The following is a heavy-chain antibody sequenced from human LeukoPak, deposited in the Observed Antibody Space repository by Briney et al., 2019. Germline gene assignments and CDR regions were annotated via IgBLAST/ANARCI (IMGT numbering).Heavy chain of an antibody. Sequence: PRGSLRPSCAGSGFSFGIYAMTWVRTAPGKGREWGSSINGNGGSTYYADYVKGRLTIYRDNSKNTLYLQMNSLRAEDTAVYYCAKTHDSSGYLRSHFDYWGQGTLVTVSS. D-gene: IGHD3-22*01. CDR2: INGNGGST. CDR1: GFSFGIYA. CDR3: AKTHDSSGYLRSHFDY. V-gene: IGHV3-23*01. J-gene: IGHJ4*02.